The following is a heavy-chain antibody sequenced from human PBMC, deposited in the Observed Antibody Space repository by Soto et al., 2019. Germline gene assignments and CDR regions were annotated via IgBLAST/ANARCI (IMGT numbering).Heavy chain of an antibody. J-gene: IGHJ4*02. CDR2: IFPGDSDT. Sequence: PGESLKISCHGSGYKFGAYWIGWVRQMPGKGLEWMGIIFPGDSDTRYRPSFQGQVTISVDRSINSVYLQWSSMKASDTAMYFCARGGIIGTTPDYWGPGTQVNAST. V-gene: IGHV5-51*01. CDR1: GYKFGAYW. D-gene: IGHD1-7*01. CDR3: ARGGIIGTTPDY.